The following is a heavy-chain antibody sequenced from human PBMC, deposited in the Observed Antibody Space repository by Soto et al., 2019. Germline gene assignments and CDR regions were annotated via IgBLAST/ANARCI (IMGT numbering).Heavy chain of an antibody. J-gene: IGHJ3*01. Sequence: DVHLVESGGGLIQPGESLRLSCAAFGLTVSGTKYVAWVRQAPGKGLEWVSDLYDVFGSFYADSVKGRFTTSSDRSKSTVYLQTNDLRPDDTAVYYCASWHEREHAYDVWGQGTTVIVSS. CDR1: GLTVSGTKY. CDR2: LYDVFGS. V-gene: IGHV3-53*01. D-gene: IGHD1-1*01. CDR3: ASWHEREHAYDV.